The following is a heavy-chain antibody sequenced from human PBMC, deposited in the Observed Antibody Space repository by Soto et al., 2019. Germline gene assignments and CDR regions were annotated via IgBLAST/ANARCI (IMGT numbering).Heavy chain of an antibody. D-gene: IGHD3-10*01. CDR3: ARPRRGITMVRGVPYYYYGMDV. CDR1: GGTFSSYA. CDR2: IIPIFGTS. Sequence: SVKVSCKASGGTFSSYAISRVRQAPGQGLEWMGGIIPIFGTSNYAQKFQGRVTITADESTSTAYMELSSLRSEDTAVYYCARPRRGITMVRGVPYYYYGMDVWGQGTTVTVSS. V-gene: IGHV1-69*13. J-gene: IGHJ6*02.